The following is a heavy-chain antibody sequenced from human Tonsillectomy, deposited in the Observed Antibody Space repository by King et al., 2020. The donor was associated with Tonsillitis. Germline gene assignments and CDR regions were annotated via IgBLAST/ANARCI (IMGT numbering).Heavy chain of an antibody. D-gene: IGHD2-15*01. J-gene: IGHJ2*01. CDR2: ISSSSSYI. CDR1: AFTFSSYS. Sequence: VQLVESGGGLVKPGGSLRLSCAASAFTFSSYSMNWVRQAPGKGLEWVSSISSSSSYIYYADSVKGRFTISRDSAKNSLYLQMNSLRAEDTAVYYCARDGTPFTPYWYFDLWGRGTLVTVSS. CDR3: ARDGTPFTPYWYFDL. V-gene: IGHV3-21*01.